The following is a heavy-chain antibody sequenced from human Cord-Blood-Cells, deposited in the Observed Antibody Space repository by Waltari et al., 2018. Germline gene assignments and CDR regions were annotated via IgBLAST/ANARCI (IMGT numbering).Heavy chain of an antibody. V-gene: IGHV3-43D*04. CDR3: AKSSPRYCSSTSCYFDY. Sequence: EVQLVESGGVVVQPGGSLRLSCAASGFTFDDYAMHWVRQAPGEGLEWVTLIRLDGGSTYYADSVKSRCTISRYNSKNSLYMQMNSLRAEDTALYYCAKSSPRYCSSTSCYFDYWGQGTLVTVSS. CDR2: IRLDGGST. J-gene: IGHJ4*02. CDR1: GFTFDDYA. D-gene: IGHD2-2*01.